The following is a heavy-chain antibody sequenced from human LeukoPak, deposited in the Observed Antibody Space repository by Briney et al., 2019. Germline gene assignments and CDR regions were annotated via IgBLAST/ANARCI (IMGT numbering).Heavy chain of an antibody. CDR1: GGSISSSSYY. J-gene: IGHJ5*02. V-gene: IGHV4-39*07. CDR3: AREGAIGENWFDP. CDR2: IYYSGST. Sequence: SETLSLTCIVSGGSISSSSYYWGWIRQPPGKGLEWIGSIYYSGSTNYNPSLKSRVTISVDTSKNQFSLKLSSVTAADTAVYYCAREGAIGENWFDPWGQGTLVTVSS. D-gene: IGHD3-16*01.